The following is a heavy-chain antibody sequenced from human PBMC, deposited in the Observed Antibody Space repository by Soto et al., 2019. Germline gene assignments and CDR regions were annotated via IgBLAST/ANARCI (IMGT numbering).Heavy chain of an antibody. CDR1: GFTFSSYA. D-gene: IGHD6-19*01. CDR2: ISYDGSNK. Sequence: GGSLRLSCAASGFTFSSYAMHWVRQAPGKGLEWVAVISYDGSNKYYADSVKGRFTITRDNSKNTLYLQMNSLRAEDTAVYYCARRSSGWKFSDYWGQGTLVTVSS. CDR3: ARRSSGWKFSDY. V-gene: IGHV3-30-3*01. J-gene: IGHJ4*02.